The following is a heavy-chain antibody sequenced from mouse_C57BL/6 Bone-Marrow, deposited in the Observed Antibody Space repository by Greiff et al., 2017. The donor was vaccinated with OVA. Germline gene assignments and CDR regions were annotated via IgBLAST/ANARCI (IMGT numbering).Heavy chain of an antibody. D-gene: IGHD1-1*01. CDR3: APLRSSFPYWYFDV. CDR2: IHPNSGST. CDR1: GYTFTSYW. J-gene: IGHJ1*03. Sequence: VQLQQPGAELVKPGASVKLSCKASGYTFTSYWMHWVKQRPGQGLEWIGMIHPNSGSTNYNEKFKSKATLTVDKSSSTAYMQLSSLTSEDSAVYYCAPLRSSFPYWYFDVWRTGTTVTVSS. V-gene: IGHV1-64*01.